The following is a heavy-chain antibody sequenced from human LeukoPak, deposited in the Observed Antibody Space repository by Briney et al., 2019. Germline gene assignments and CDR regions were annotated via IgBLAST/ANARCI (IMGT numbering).Heavy chain of an antibody. D-gene: IGHD6-13*01. CDR1: GYSISSGYY. J-gene: IGHJ5*02. V-gene: IGHV4-38-2*02. CDR2: IYYSGST. Sequence: PSETLSLTCTVSGYSISSGYYWGWIRQPPGKGLEWIGSIYYSGSTYYNPSLKSRVTISVDTSKNQFSLKLSSVTAADTAVYYCARVSKIAAAGTDWFDPWGQGTLVTVSS. CDR3: ARVSKIAAAGTDWFDP.